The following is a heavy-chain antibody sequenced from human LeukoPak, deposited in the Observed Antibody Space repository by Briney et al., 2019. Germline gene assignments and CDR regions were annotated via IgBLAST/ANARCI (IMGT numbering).Heavy chain of an antibody. CDR3: ARGYLYYYDVSGYPFDY. CDR2: IHPNRGGT. V-gene: IGHV1-2*02. CDR1: GYTFTDYY. J-gene: IGHJ4*02. Sequence: SVTVSCKASGYTFTDYYMHWVRQAPGQGLEWMGWIHPNRGGTNYAQKFQGRVTMTRDTSISTAYMELRRLRSGDTAVYYCARGYLYYYDVSGYPFDYWGQGTLVTVSS. D-gene: IGHD3-22*01.